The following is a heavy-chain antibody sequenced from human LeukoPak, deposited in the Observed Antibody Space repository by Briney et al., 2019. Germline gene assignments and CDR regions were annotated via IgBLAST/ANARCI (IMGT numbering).Heavy chain of an antibody. CDR1: GFTFSSYW. CDR3: ARVAEDSSGYHHFGLFWYFDL. CDR2: IKQDGSEK. Sequence: GGSLRLSCAASGFTFSSYWMSWVRQAPGKGLEWVANIKQDGSEKYYVDSVKGGFTISRDNAKNSLYLQMNSLRAEDTAVYYCARVAEDSSGYHHFGLFWYFDLWGRGTLVTVSS. V-gene: IGHV3-7*01. D-gene: IGHD3-22*01. J-gene: IGHJ2*01.